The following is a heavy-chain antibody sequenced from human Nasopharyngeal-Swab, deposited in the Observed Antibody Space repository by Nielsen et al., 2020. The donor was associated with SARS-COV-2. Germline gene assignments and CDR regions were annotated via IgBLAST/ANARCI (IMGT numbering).Heavy chain of an antibody. CDR3: ARGIQGATFSN. D-gene: IGHD2/OR15-2a*01. V-gene: IGHV3-33*01. CDR2: IWYDGSNK. CDR1: GFTFSSYG. Sequence: GESLKISCAASGFTFSSYGMHWVRQAPGKGLEWVAVIWYDGSNKYYADSVKGRFTISRDNSKNTLYLQMNSLRAEDTAVYYCARGIQGATFSNWGQGTLVTVSS. J-gene: IGHJ4*02.